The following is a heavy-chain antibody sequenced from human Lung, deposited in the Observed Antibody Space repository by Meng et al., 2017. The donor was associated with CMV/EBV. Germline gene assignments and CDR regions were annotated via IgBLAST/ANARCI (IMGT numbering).Heavy chain of an antibody. V-gene: IGHV3-30-3*01. CDR3: ARDLIAYSSGRSGLYFDY. D-gene: IGHD6-19*01. J-gene: IGHJ4*02. CDR1: GFTFSSYA. Sequence: SLKISCAASGFTFSSYAMHWVRQAPGKGLEWVAVISYDGSNKYYADSVKGRFTISRDNSKNTLYLQMNSLRAEDTAVYYCARDLIAYSSGRSGLYFDYWGQGTLVTVSS. CDR2: ISYDGSNK.